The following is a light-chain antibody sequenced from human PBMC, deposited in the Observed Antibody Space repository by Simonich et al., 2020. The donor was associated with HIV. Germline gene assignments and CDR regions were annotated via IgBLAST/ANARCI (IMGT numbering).Light chain of an antibody. V-gene: IGLV1-51*01. CDR1: TSNIGNNY. J-gene: IGLJ3*02. Sequence: QSVLTQPPSVSAAPGQKVTISCSGSTSNIGNNYVSWYQQLPGTAPKLRIYDNKKRPSGMPDRFSGSKSGTSATLGITGLQTGDEADYYCGTWDSSLSAGVFGGGTKLTVL. CDR3: GTWDSSLSAGV. CDR2: DNK.